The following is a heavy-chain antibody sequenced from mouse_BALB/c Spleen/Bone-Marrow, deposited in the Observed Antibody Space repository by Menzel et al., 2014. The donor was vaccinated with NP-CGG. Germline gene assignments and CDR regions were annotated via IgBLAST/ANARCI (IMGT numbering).Heavy chain of an antibody. J-gene: IGHJ3*01. CDR3: TRDETGTGAWFAY. V-gene: IGHV5-6-3*01. D-gene: IGHD4-1*01. CDR2: INTNGGDT. Sequence: VATINTNGGDTYYPDSVKGRFTISRDNAKNTLYLQMSSLKSEDTAMYYCTRDETGTGAWFAYWGQGTLVTVSS.